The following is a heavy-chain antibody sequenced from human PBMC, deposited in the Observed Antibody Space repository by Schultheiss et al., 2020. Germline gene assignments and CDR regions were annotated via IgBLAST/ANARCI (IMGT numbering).Heavy chain of an antibody. Sequence: GGSLRLSCAASGFTFSSYWMSWVRQAPGKGLEWVANIKQDGSEKYYVDSVKGRFTISRDNAKNSLYLQMNSLRAEDTAKYYCAKDGCSTTSCYVGWFDPWGQGTLVTVSS. CDR3: AKDGCSTTSCYVGWFDP. V-gene: IGHV3-7*03. J-gene: IGHJ5*02. CDR2: IKQDGSEK. D-gene: IGHD2-2*01. CDR1: GFTFSSYW.